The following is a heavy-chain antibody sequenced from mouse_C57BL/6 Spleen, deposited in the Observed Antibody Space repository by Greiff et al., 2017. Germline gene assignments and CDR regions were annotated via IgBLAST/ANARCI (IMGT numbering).Heavy chain of an antibody. V-gene: IGHV1-7*01. J-gene: IGHJ3*01. CDR3: ARPNSSYGSSQAWFAY. D-gene: IGHD1-1*02. Sequence: QVQLQQSGAELAKPGASVKLSCKASGYTFTSYWMHWVKQRPGKGREWIGYINTSSGYTKYNQKFKDKATLTADKSSSTAYMQLSSLTYDDSPVYYCARPNSSYGSSQAWFAYWGQVTLVTVSA. CDR1: GYTFTSYW. CDR2: INTSSGYT.